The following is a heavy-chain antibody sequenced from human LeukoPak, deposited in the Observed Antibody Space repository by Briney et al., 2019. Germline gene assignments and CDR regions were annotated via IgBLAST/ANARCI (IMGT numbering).Heavy chain of an antibody. J-gene: IGHJ1*01. CDR2: IYYSGST. V-gene: IGHV4-39*01. D-gene: IGHD2-2*01. CDR1: GGSISSSSYY. CDR3: ARNLGYCSSTSCSAEYFQH. Sequence: SETLSLTCTVSGGSISSSSYYWGWIRQPPGKGLEWIGSIYYSGSTYYNPSLKSRVTISVDTSKNQFSLKLSSVTAADTAVHYCARNLGYCSSTSCSAEYFQHWGQGTLVTVSS.